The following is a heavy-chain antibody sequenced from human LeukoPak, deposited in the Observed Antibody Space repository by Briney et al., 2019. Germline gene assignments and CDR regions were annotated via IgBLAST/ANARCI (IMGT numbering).Heavy chain of an antibody. CDR1: GFTFSSYS. Sequence: GGSLRLSCAASGFTFSSYSMNWVRQAPGKRLEWVSSISSSSSYIYYADSVKGRFTISRDNAKNSLYLQMNSLRAEDTAVYYCAREWRYYDSSGYYSSGLDYWGQGTLVTVSS. CDR3: AREWRYYDSSGYYSSGLDY. D-gene: IGHD3-22*01. V-gene: IGHV3-21*01. J-gene: IGHJ4*02. CDR2: ISSSSSYI.